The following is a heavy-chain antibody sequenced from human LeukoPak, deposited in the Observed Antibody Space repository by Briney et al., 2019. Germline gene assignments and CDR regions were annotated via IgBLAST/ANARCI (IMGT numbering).Heavy chain of an antibody. CDR3: ARDGSGSPLDY. V-gene: IGHV3-7*01. CDR2: IKQDGSEK. D-gene: IGHD3-10*01. J-gene: IGHJ4*02. Sequence: GRSRCLSCAASRFTFSNYWMHWVRQVPGKGLEWVANIKQDGSEKYYVDSVKGRLNISRDNAKNSLYLQMNRLRGEDTAVYYCARDGSGSPLDYWGQGTLVTVSS. CDR1: RFTFSNYW.